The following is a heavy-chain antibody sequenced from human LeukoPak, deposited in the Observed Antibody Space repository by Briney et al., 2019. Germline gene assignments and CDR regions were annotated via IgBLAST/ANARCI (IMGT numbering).Heavy chain of an antibody. CDR3: ATVEYYGSGSYYKGAPNWFDP. D-gene: IGHD3-10*01. J-gene: IGHJ5*02. V-gene: IGHV1-24*01. Sequence: GASVKVSCKVSGYTLTELSMHWVRQAPGKGLEWMGGFDPEDGETIYAQKFQGRVTMTEDTSTDTAYMELSSLRSEDTAVYYCATVEYYGSGSYYKGAPNWFDPWGQGTPVTVSS. CDR1: GYTLTELS. CDR2: FDPEDGET.